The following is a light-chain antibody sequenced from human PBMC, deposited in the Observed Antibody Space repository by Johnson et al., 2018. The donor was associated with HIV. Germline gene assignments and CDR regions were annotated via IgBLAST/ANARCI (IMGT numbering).Light chain of an antibody. CDR1: SSNIENNY. V-gene: IGLV1-51*01. CDR3: GTCDISLRSYV. J-gene: IGLJ1*01. Sequence: HSVLTQPPSVSAASGQRVDISCSGSSSNIENNYLSWYQQLPHTAPRLLISDNNKRPSGIPDRFSGSKSGTSATLGITGLQTGDEADYYCGTCDISLRSYVFGTGTKVTVL. CDR2: DNN.